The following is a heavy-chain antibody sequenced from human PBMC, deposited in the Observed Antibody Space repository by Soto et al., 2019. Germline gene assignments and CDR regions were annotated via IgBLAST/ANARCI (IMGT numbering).Heavy chain of an antibody. CDR1: GFTFSSYS. CDR2: ISSSSSTI. V-gene: IGHV3-48*01. D-gene: IGHD3-9*01. CDR3: ARDLGLYYDILTGPGPVAFDI. Sequence: GGSLRLSCAASGFTFSSYSMNWVRQAPGKGLEWVSYISSSSSTIYYADSVKGRFTISRDNAKNSLYLQMNSLRAEDTAVYYCARDLGLYYDILTGPGPVAFDIWGQGTMVTVSS. J-gene: IGHJ3*02.